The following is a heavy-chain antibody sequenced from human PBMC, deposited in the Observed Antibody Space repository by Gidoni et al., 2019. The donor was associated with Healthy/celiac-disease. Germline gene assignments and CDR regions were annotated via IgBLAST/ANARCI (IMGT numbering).Heavy chain of an antibody. CDR1: GGSFSGYY. D-gene: IGHD3-22*01. Sequence: QVQLQQWGAGLLKPSETLSLTCAVYGGSFSGYYWSWIRQPPGKGLEWIGEINHSGSTNYNPSLKSRVTISVDTPKNQFSLKLSSVTAADTAVYYCARVKRGYYYDSKGMDVWGKGTTVTVSS. V-gene: IGHV4-34*01. J-gene: IGHJ6*04. CDR2: INHSGST. CDR3: ARVKRGYYYDSKGMDV.